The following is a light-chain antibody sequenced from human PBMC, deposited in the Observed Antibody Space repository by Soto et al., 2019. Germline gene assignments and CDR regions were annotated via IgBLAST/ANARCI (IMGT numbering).Light chain of an antibody. J-gene: IGKJ2*01. CDR2: DAS. CDR3: QQRSNWPYT. V-gene: IGKV3-11*01. Sequence: EIVLTQSPATLSLSPGERATLSCRASQSVSSYLAWYQQKPGQAPRLLIYDASNRATGIPARFGGSGSGTDFTLTISSLEPEDFAVYYCQQRSNWPYTFGEGTKLEIK. CDR1: QSVSSY.